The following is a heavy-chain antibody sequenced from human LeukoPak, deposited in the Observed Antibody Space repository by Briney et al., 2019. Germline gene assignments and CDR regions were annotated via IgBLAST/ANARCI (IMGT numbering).Heavy chain of an antibody. CDR3: KSPLRVLRGGGEADAFDI. V-gene: IGHV3-15*01. D-gene: IGHD3-10*01. J-gene: IGHJ3*02. CDR1: GFTFSNAW. CDR2: IKSKTDGGTT. Sequence: PGGSLRLSCAASGFTFSNAWMSWVRQAPGKGLEWVGRIKSKTDGGTTDYAAPVKGRFTISRDDSKNTLYLQMNSLKTEDTAVYYCKSPLRVLRGGGEADAFDIWGQGTMVTVSS.